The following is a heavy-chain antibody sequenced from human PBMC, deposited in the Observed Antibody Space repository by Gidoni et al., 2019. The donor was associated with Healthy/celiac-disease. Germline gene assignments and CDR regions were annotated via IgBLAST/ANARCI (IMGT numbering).Heavy chain of an antibody. CDR1: GGSFSGYY. D-gene: IGHD3-22*01. V-gene: IGHV4-34*01. CDR3: ARSAATRLHPDDTSGYYLFDY. J-gene: IGHJ4*02. CDR2: INHSGST. Sequence: QVQLQQWGAGLLKPSETLSLTCAVYGGSFSGYYWRWIRQPPGKGLEWIGEINHSGSTNYNPSLKSRVTISVDTSKNQFSLKLSSVTAADTAVYYCARSAATRLHPDDTSGYYLFDYWGQGTLVTVSS.